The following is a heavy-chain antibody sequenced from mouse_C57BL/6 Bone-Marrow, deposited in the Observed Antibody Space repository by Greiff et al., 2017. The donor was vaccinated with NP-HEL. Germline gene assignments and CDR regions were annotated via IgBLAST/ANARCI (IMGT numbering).Heavy chain of an antibody. D-gene: IGHD1-1*01. V-gene: IGHV2-2*01. Sequence: VMLVESGPGLVQPSQRLSITCTVSGFSFTSYGVHWVRQSPGKGLEWLGVIWSGGSTDYNAAFISRLSISKDNSKSQVFFKMNSLQADDTAIYYCARKSYYYGSSYNWYFDVWGTGTTVTVSS. CDR1: GFSFTSYG. CDR3: ARKSYYYGSSYNWYFDV. J-gene: IGHJ1*03. CDR2: IWSGGST.